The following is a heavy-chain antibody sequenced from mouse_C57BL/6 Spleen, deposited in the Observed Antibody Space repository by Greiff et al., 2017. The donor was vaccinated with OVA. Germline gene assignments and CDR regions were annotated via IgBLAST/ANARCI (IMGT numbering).Heavy chain of an antibody. V-gene: IGHV5-17*01. CDR3: ARPDLLWLQESAMDY. J-gene: IGHJ4*01. CDR2: ISSGSSTI. D-gene: IGHD2-2*01. CDR1: GFTFSDYG. Sequence: DVMLVESGGGLVKPGGSLKLSCAASGFTFSDYGMHWVRQAPEKGLEWVAYISSGSSTIYYADTVKGRFTISRDNAKNTLFLQMTSLRSEDTAMYYCARPDLLWLQESAMDYWGQGTSGTVPS.